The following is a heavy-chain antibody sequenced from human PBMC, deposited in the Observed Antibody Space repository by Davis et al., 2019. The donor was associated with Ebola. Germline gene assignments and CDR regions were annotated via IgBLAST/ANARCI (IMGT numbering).Heavy chain of an antibody. D-gene: IGHD6-13*01. CDR3: ARRGLSSSWYL. V-gene: IGHV4-34*01. Sequence: SETLSLTCAVYGGSFSGYYWSWIRQPPGKGLEWIGSIYYSGSTYYNPSLKSRVTISVDTSKNQFSLKLSSVTAADTAVYYCARRGLSSSWYLWGQGTLVTVSS. J-gene: IGHJ4*02. CDR2: IYYSGST. CDR1: GGSFSGYY.